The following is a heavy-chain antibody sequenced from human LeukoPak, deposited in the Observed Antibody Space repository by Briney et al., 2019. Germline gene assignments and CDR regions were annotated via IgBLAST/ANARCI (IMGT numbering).Heavy chain of an antibody. CDR3: ARLRWGAKVTSSYYYYGMDV. CDR2: IIPIRGMT. V-gene: IGHV1-69*04. D-gene: IGHD3-16*01. J-gene: IGHJ6*02. Sequence: SVKVSCKASGATFSSYAISWVRQAPGQGLEWMGRIIPIRGMTNYAQKFQGRVTITADKSTSTAYKELSNLRSEDTALYYCARLRWGAKVTSSYYYYGMDVWGQGTTVTVSS. CDR1: GATFSSYA.